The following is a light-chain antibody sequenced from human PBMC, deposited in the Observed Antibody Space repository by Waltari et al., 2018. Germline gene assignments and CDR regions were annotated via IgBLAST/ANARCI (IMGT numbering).Light chain of an antibody. Sequence: SYVLTQLPSVSLAPGKTARIICGGRNIGSKRVHWYQQKPGQAPLLVGYDDSERPSGIPERFSGSNSGDTATLTIIRVEAGDEADYYCQVWDSTSDHMVFGGGTKVTVL. CDR3: QVWDSTSDHMV. CDR2: DDS. CDR1: NIGSKR. J-gene: IGLJ3*02. V-gene: IGLV3-21*03.